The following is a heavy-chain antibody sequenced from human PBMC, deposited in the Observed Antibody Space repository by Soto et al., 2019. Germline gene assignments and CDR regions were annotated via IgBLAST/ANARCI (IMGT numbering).Heavy chain of an antibody. CDR2: ISYESVKS. J-gene: IGHJ4*02. CDR1: GFNFRDHA. Sequence: EVQLLESGGDLVRPGRSLRLSCAASGFNFRDHAMHWIRQVPGKGLEWISGISYESVKSEYADSVKGRFTISRDDAENSLFLEVNSLTPEETDFYYCAEDRCHVVSGVFEDWGQGAPVTASS. D-gene: IGHD3-3*01. V-gene: IGHV3-9*01. CDR3: AEDRCHVVSGVFED.